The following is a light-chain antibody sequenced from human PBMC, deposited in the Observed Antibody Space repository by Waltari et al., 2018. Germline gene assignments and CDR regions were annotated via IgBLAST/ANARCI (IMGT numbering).Light chain of an antibody. Sequence: QSALTQPASVSGSPGQSISISCIGTSSDIGTFNLVSWYLQYPGQAPKLLIYEVSQRPSGVSNRFSGSKSGNTASLTISGLQAEDEAIYYCCSYAGSRTWVFGGGAKLTVL. CDR1: SSDIGTFNL. CDR3: CSYAGSRTWV. V-gene: IGLV2-23*02. J-gene: IGLJ3*02. CDR2: EVS.